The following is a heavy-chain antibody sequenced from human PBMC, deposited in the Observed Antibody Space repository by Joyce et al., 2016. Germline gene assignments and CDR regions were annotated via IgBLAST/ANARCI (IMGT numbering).Heavy chain of an antibody. J-gene: IGHJ4*02. CDR2: RSYEGSNK. CDR3: AGGILTGYFDY. V-gene: IGHV3-30*03. D-gene: IGHD3-9*01. Sequence: QGQLVESGGGVVQPGRSLRLSCAASGFTFSNYGMHWVRQAPGKGLEVVAVRSYEGSNKHYGDSVKGRFTISRDNSKNTLYLQMNSLRTEDTAVYFCAGGILTGYFDYWGQGTLVSVSS. CDR1: GFTFSNYG.